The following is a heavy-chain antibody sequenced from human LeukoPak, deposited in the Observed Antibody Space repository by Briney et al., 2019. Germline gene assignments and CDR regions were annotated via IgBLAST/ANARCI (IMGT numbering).Heavy chain of an antibody. CDR2: IYNTWST. V-gene: IGHV4-31*03. CDR1: SGSIRSGGYY. D-gene: IGHD2-15*01. CDR3: VRDGRFCSGASCSDSF. J-gene: IGHJ4*02. Sequence: SETLSLTCTVSSGSIRSGGYYWTWIRQQPGKGLEWIGYIYNTWSTYYNPSLQSRVTISVDTSENQFSLNLRSVTAAVTAVYYCVRDGRFCSGASCSDSFWGQGTLVTVSS.